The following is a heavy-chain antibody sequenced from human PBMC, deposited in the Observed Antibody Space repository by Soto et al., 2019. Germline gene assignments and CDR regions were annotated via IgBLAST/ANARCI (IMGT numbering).Heavy chain of an antibody. D-gene: IGHD6-19*01. Sequence: SETLSLTCTVSGGSISSYYWSWIRQPPGKGLEWIGYIYYSGSTNYNPSLKSRVTISVDTSKNQFSLKLSSVTAADTAVYYCAGYPSSGWYSDNWFEPWGQGTLVTVSS. J-gene: IGHJ5*02. CDR3: AGYPSSGWYSDNWFEP. CDR2: IYYSGST. CDR1: GGSISSYY. V-gene: IGHV4-59*01.